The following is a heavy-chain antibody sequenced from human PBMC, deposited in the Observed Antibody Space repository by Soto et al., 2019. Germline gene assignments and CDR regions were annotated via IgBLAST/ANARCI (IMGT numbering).Heavy chain of an antibody. D-gene: IGHD2-8*01. CDR2: IAVGSGYT. Sequence: ASVKVSCKASGFTFTSSAFQWVRQARGQRLEWVGWIAVGSGYTNYAQRFQDRVTLTRDMSTATTYMELSRLTSEDTAIYYCAADATAWQQMVPSDYWGQGTLVTVSS. V-gene: IGHV1-58*01. CDR1: GFTFTSSA. CDR3: AADATAWQQMVPSDY. J-gene: IGHJ4*02.